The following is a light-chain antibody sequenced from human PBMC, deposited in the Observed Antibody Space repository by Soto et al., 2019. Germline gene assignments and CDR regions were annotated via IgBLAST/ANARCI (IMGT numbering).Light chain of an antibody. CDR3: AAWDGSLNHIV. V-gene: IGLV1-44*01. J-gene: IGLJ2*01. Sequence: QSVLTQPPSASGTPGQRVTISCSGSSSNMGSNAVNWYQHLPGTAPKLLIYSDNKRPSGVPDRFSGSKSGTSASLAITGLQSEDEADYYCAAWDGSLNHIVFGGGTKLTVL. CDR1: SSNMGSNA. CDR2: SDN.